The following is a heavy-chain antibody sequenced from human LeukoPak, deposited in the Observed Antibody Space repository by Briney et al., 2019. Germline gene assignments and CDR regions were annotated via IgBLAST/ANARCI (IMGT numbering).Heavy chain of an antibody. Sequence: GGSLRLSCAASGFTFSSYAMSWIRQAPGKGLEWVSAISGSGGSTYYADSVKGRFTISRDNSKNTLYLQMNSLRAEDTAVYYCAKGSYYYDSSGFDYWGQGTLVTVSS. J-gene: IGHJ4*02. D-gene: IGHD3-22*01. CDR2: ISGSGGST. CDR1: GFTFSSYA. V-gene: IGHV3-23*01. CDR3: AKGSYYYDSSGFDY.